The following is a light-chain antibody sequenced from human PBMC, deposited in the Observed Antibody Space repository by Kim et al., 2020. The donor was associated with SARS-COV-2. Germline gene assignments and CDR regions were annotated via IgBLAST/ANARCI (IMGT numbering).Light chain of an antibody. CDR1: QSISRY. Sequence: SASVEDRVTITCRASQSISRYLNCYQQKPGKAPKLLIYAASSLQSGVPSRFSGSGSGTDFTLTISSLQPEDFATYYCQQSYSTPYSFGQGTKLEI. CDR3: QQSYSTPYS. J-gene: IGKJ2*03. V-gene: IGKV1-39*01. CDR2: AAS.